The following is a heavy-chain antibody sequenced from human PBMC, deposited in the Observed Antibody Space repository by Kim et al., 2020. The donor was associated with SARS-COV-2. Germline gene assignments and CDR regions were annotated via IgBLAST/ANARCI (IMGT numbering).Heavy chain of an antibody. V-gene: IGHV3-9*01. CDR3: AKDSYSSSLTGAFDI. D-gene: IGHD6-13*01. Sequence: GGSLRLSCAASGFTFDDYAMHWVRQAPGKGLEWVSGISWNSGSIGYADSVKGRFTISRDNAKNSLYLQMNSLRAEDTALYYCAKDSYSSSLTGAFDIWG. CDR2: ISWNSGSI. J-gene: IGHJ3*02. CDR1: GFTFDDYA.